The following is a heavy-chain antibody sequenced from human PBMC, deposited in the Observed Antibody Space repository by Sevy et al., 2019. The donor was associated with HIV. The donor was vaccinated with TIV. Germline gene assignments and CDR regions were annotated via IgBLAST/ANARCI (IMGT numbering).Heavy chain of an antibody. Sequence: GGSLRLSCAASGFTFNTYSLIWVRQTPGKGLEWLSFIGTAAGFTYYAHSVKGRFTISRDNAKNSLYLQMNSLRDEDTAVYYCARCPGHYSIDYWGQGTLVTVSS. J-gene: IGHJ4*02. CDR3: ARCPGHYSIDY. V-gene: IGHV3-48*02. D-gene: IGHD2-21*01. CDR2: IGTAAGFT. CDR1: GFTFNTYS.